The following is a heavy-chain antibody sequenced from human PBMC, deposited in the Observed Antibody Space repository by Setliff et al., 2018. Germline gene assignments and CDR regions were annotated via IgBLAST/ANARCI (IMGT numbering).Heavy chain of an antibody. J-gene: IGHJ6*03. CDR1: GGSFSGYY. CDR2: INHSGSN. Sequence: SETLSLTCAVYGGSFSGYYWSWIRQPPGKGLEWIGEINHSGSNNYNQSLKSRVTLSVDTSKNQFSLQLTSVTAADTAIYYCARGGGSVLPNYYYFNYKDVWGKGTTVTVSS. V-gene: IGHV4-34*01. CDR3: ARGGGSVLPNYYYFNYKDV. D-gene: IGHD2-15*01.